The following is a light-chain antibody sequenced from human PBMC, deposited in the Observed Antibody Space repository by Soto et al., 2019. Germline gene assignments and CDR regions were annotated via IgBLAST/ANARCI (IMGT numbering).Light chain of an antibody. Sequence: EIVLTQSPATLSLSPGERATLSCRASQSVSKYLAWYQQKPGQAHRLLIHDASNRATGIPARFSGSGSGTDFTLTSVSLEPEGFCVYYCQQRSNWPQITFGGGTKVEIK. V-gene: IGKV3-11*01. CDR2: DAS. CDR1: QSVSKY. CDR3: QQRSNWPQIT. J-gene: IGKJ4*01.